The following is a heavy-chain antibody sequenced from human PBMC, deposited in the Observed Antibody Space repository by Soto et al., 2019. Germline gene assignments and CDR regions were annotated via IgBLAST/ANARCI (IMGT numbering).Heavy chain of an antibody. Sequence: QITLKESAPTRVKPTQTLTLTCTFSGFSLTSRPMGVGWIRQPPGKALEWLAFIYWDDDKRYSPSLRSRLTITXXTXGXRVVLTMTNMDPVDTATYYCAHRLSGYNWNGGYFDYWGQGALVTVSS. CDR2: IYWDDDK. D-gene: IGHD1-1*01. CDR3: AHRLSGYNWNGGYFDY. CDR1: GFSLTSRPMG. J-gene: IGHJ4*02. V-gene: IGHV2-5*02.